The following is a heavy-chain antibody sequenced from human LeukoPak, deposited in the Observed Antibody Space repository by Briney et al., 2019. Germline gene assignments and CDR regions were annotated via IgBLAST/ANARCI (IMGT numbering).Heavy chain of an antibody. CDR1: GFTFSSYA. Sequence: QPGGSLRLSCAASGFTFSSYAMSWVRQAPGKGLEWVSAISGSGGSTYYADSVKGRFTISRDNSKNTLYLQMNSLKTEDTAVYYCTTEYSYGYRDYWGQGTLVTVSS. V-gene: IGHV3-23*01. D-gene: IGHD5-18*01. CDR2: ISGSGGST. CDR3: TTEYSYGYRDY. J-gene: IGHJ4*02.